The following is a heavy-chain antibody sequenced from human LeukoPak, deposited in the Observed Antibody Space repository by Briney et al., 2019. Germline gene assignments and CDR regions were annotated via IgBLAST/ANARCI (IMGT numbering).Heavy chain of an antibody. D-gene: IGHD6-13*01. Sequence: PSETLSLTCTVSGGSISSYYWSWIRQPPGKGLEWIGYIYYSGSTNYNPSLKSRVTISVDTSKNQFSLKLSSVTAADTAVYYCARVVSSWLKGSFDYWGQGTLVTVSS. V-gene: IGHV4-59*01. J-gene: IGHJ4*02. CDR2: IYYSGST. CDR1: GGSISSYY. CDR3: ARVVSSWLKGSFDY.